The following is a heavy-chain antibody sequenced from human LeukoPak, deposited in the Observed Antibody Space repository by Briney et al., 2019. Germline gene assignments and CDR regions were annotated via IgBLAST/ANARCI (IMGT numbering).Heavy chain of an antibody. V-gene: IGHV3-21*01. CDR3: AREGATKAFDI. D-gene: IGHD1-26*01. CDR2: ISSSSTYI. Sequence: GGSLRLSCAASGFTFSSYTMNWVRQAPGKGLEWVSSISSSSTYIYYADSLKGRFTISRDNAKNSLYLQMNSLRAEDTAVYYCAREGATKAFDIWGQGTMVTVSS. J-gene: IGHJ3*02. CDR1: GFTFSSYT.